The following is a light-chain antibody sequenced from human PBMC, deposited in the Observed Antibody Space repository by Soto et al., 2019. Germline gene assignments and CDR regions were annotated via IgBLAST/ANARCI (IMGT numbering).Light chain of an antibody. CDR3: QLHTTYHRQ. Sequence: DIQMTQSPSAMSAAVGDRVTITCRASQDIGYHLGWFQQKPGKAPKRLIYSAPSLDSGVPLRFSATRSSTEFTFTISSLQPEDFETYYCQLHTTYHRQFGQGTK. V-gene: IGKV1-17*03. CDR2: SAP. J-gene: IGKJ1*01. CDR1: QDIGYH.